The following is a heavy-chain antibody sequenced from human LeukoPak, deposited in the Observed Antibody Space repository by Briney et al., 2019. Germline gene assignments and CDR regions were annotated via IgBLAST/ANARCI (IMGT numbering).Heavy chain of an antibody. J-gene: IGHJ4*02. CDR1: GGSVSFYY. CDR2: ISYSGDT. Sequence: SETLSLTCTVSGGSVSFYYWSWIRQPPGKGLEWIGYISYSGDTNYNPSLKSRVTMSIDTSKNQFSLKLSSVTAADTAVYYCARARRFVDTAQHFDYWGQGTLVTVCS. CDR3: ARARRFVDTAQHFDY. V-gene: IGHV4-59*02. D-gene: IGHD5-18*01.